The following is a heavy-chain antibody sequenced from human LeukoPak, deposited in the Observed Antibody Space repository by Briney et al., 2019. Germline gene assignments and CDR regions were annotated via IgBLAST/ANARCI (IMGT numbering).Heavy chain of an antibody. D-gene: IGHD6-13*01. J-gene: IGHJ2*01. CDR2: INHSEST. V-gene: IGHV4-34*01. CDR1: GGSFSGYY. Sequence: PSETLSLTCAVFGGSFSGYYWSWIRQPPGKGLEWIGEINHSESTNYNPSLKSRVTISVDTSKNQFSLKLSSVTAADTAVYYCAGRVTQRSGTAAARSRRYFDLWGRGTLVTVSS. CDR3: AGRVTQRSGTAAARSRRYFDL.